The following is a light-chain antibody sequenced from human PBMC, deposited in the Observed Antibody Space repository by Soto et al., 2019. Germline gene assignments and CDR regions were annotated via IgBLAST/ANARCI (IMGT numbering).Light chain of an antibody. CDR2: EVN. CDR3: NSYVGNTNNVV. V-gene: IGLV2-8*01. CDR1: GSDVGGNNY. J-gene: IGLJ2*01. Sequence: QSALTQPPSASGSPGQSVTISCTGTGSDVGGNNYVSWYQQHPGKAPKLMIYEVNKRPSGVPDRFSGSKSGNTASLTVSGLQADDEADYYCNSYVGNTNNVVFGGGTQLTVL.